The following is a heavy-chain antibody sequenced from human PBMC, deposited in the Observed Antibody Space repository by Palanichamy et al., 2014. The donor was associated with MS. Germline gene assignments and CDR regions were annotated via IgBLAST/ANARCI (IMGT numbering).Heavy chain of an antibody. CDR3: ARAIDPLTYYFDY. J-gene: IGHJ4*02. V-gene: IGHV3-21*01. CDR1: GFTFSSYS. Sequence: EVQLVESGGGLVKPGGSLRLSCAASGFTFSSYSMNWVRQAPGKGLEWVSSISSSSSYIYYADSVKGRFTISRDNAKNSLYLQMNSLRAEDTAVYYCARAIDPLTYYFDYWGQGTLVTVSS. D-gene: IGHD4/OR15-4a*01. CDR2: ISSSSSYI.